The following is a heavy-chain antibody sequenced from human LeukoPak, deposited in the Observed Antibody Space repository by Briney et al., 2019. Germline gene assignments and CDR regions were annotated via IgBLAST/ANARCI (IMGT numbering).Heavy chain of an antibody. V-gene: IGHV4-34*08. CDR3: ALGYCSGGSCFRSFDY. Sequence: GSLRLSCAASGFTFSSYAMSWIRQPPGKGLEWIGEINHSGSTNYNPSLKSRVTMSVDTSKNQFSLKLSSVTAADTAVYYCALGYCSGGSCFRSFDYWGQGTLVTVSS. CDR1: GFTFSSYA. D-gene: IGHD2-15*01. CDR2: INHSGST. J-gene: IGHJ4*02.